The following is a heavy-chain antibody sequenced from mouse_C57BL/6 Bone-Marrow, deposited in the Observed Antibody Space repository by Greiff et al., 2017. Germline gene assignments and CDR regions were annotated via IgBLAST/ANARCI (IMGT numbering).Heavy chain of an antibody. CDR2: INYDGSST. J-gene: IGHJ2*01. CDR1: GFTFSDYY. Sequence: EVKLVESEGGLVQPGSSMKLSCTASGFTFSDYYMAWVRQVPEKGLEWVANINYDGSSTYYLDSLKSRFIISSDNAKNILYLQMRILKSEDTATYYCARDDYYGRAYFDYWGQGTTLTVSS. D-gene: IGHD1-1*01. CDR3: ARDDYYGRAYFDY. V-gene: IGHV5-16*01.